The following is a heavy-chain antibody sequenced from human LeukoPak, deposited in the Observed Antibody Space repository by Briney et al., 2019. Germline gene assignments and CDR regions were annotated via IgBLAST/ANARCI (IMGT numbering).Heavy chain of an antibody. CDR3: ARIINPYYFYGMDV. V-gene: IGHV4-59*01. CDR1: GGSISSYY. J-gene: IGHJ6*02. Sequence: SETLSLTCTVSGGSISSYYWSWIRQPPGKGLEWIGFIYSSGSTNYKPSLKSRVTISLDTSKSQFSLKLSSVTAADTAVYYCARIINPYYFYGMDVWGQGTTVTVSS. CDR2: IYSSGST.